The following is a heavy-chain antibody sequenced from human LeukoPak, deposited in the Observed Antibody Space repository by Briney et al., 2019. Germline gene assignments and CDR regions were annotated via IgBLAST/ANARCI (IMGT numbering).Heavy chain of an antibody. CDR3: VREARGYHYTYFDY. J-gene: IGHJ4*02. Sequence: GGSPRLSCTGSGFTLGSHDMHWVRQTTGEGLEWVAAIASGFQTFYAGSVKGRFTVSREDAENSLYLQMNSLTAGDTAVYYCVREARGYHYTYFDYWGQGSLVTVSS. CDR1: GFTLGSHD. D-gene: IGHD5-18*01. V-gene: IGHV3-13*01. CDR2: IASGFQT.